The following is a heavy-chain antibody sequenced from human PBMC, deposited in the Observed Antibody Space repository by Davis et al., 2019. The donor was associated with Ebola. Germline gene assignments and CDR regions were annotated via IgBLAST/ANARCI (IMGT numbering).Heavy chain of an antibody. V-gene: IGHV5-51*01. J-gene: IGHJ4*02. CDR1: GYSFTTYW. D-gene: IGHD6-13*01. Sequence: GESLKISCKGSGYSFTTYWIGWVRQMPGKGLEWMGIIYPGDSDTRYSPSFQCQVTISADKSISTAYLQWSSLKASDTAMYYCARRVAAARWYFDYWGQGTLVTVSS. CDR3: ARRVAAARWYFDY. CDR2: IYPGDSDT.